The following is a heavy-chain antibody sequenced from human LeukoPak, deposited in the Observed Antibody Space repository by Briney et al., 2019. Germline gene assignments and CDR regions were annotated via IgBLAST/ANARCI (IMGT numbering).Heavy chain of an antibody. CDR1: GFTFSSYA. Sequence: SGGSLRLSCAASGFTFSSYAMHWVRQAPGKGLEWVAVISYDGSNKYYADSVKGRFTISRDNSKNTLYLQMNSLRAEDTAVYYCARGDSSGYFGHYYYGMDVWGQGTTVTVSS. D-gene: IGHD3-22*01. CDR2: ISYDGSNK. CDR3: ARGDSSGYFGHYYYGMDV. J-gene: IGHJ6*02. V-gene: IGHV3-30-3*01.